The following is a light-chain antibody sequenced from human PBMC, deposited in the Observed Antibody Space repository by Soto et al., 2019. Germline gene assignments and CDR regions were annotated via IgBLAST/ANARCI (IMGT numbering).Light chain of an antibody. Sequence: IQMTPSPSTLSASVGGRGTITCRAGQSISSWLAWYQQTPGKAPKLLIYDASSLESGVPSRFSGCGSGKEFTLTISSLQPDDFATYYCQKYNSYPLTFGGGTKVDIK. J-gene: IGKJ4*01. CDR3: QKYNSYPLT. CDR2: DAS. CDR1: QSISSW. V-gene: IGKV1-5*01.